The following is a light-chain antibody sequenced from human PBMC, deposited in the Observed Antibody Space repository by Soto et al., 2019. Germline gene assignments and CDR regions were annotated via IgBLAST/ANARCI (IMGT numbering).Light chain of an antibody. CDR2: AAS. CDR1: QGIGDD. J-gene: IGKJ1*01. CDR3: LQDYNYPRT. Sequence: AIQMTQSPSSLSASVGDRVTITCRACQGIGDDLGWYQQKPGKAPKLLIYAASSLQSGVPSRFSGSGSGTDFTLTISSLQPEDFATYYCLQDYNYPRTFGQGTKVDIK. V-gene: IGKV1-6*02.